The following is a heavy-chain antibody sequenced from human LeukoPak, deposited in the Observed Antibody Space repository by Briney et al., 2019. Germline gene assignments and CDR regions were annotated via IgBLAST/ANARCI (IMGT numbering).Heavy chain of an antibody. CDR1: GYSFTTYW. Sequence: GESLKISCKGSGYSFTTYWISWVRQMPGKGLEWMGRIDPSDSYTSYSPSFQGHVTISADKSISTAYLHWSSLKASDTAMYYCARRGKMVTDFDYWGQGTLVTVSS. D-gene: IGHD5-18*01. CDR3: ARRGKMVTDFDY. J-gene: IGHJ4*02. CDR2: IDPSDSYT. V-gene: IGHV5-10-1*01.